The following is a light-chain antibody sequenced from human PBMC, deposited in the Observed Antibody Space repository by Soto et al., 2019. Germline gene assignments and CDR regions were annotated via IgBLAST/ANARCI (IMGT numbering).Light chain of an antibody. Sequence: EXXMTQSPATLSVSPGERATLSCRASQSVSSNLAWYQQKPGQAPRLLIYGASTRATGIPARFSGSGSGTEFTLTISSLQSEDFAVYYCQQYNNWPPAYTFGQGTKLEIK. CDR3: QQYNNWPPAYT. V-gene: IGKV3-15*01. CDR1: QSVSSN. J-gene: IGKJ2*01. CDR2: GAS.